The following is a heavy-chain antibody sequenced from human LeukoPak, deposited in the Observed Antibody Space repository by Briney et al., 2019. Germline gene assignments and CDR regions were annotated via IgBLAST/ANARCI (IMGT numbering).Heavy chain of an antibody. CDR2: IYYSGST. J-gene: IGHJ4*02. CDR1: GGSISSSSYY. Sequence: SETLSLTCTVSGGSISSSSYYWGWIRQPPGKGLEWIGYIYYSGSTNYNPSLKSRVTISVDTSKNQFSLKLSSVTAADTAVYYCARGRGSGYPDYWGQGTLVTVS. V-gene: IGHV4-61*05. CDR3: ARGRGSGYPDY. D-gene: IGHD3-22*01.